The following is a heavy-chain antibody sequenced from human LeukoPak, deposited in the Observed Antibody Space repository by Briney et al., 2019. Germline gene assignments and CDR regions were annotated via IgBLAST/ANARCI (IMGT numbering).Heavy chain of an antibody. Sequence: GEALKISLKCSGCSFTSYWIGLVREMPGKGLEGVWVIYPGDSHTRYSPSFQCQVTISADKSVSTAYLQWSRMQVSDTAMYSCARHGAKSYDFWSGYQNNWFDPWGPGTLVTVSS. V-gene: IGHV5-51*01. CDR1: GCSFTSYW. D-gene: IGHD3-3*01. CDR2: IYPGDSHT. J-gene: IGHJ5*02. CDR3: ARHGAKSYDFWSGYQNNWFDP.